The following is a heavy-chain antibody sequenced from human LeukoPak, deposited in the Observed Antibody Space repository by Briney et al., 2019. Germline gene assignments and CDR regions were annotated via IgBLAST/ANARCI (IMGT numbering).Heavy chain of an antibody. CDR3: AREGTSGTHLNWFDP. CDR1: GGSISSYY. V-gene: IGHV4-59*01. J-gene: IGHJ5*02. D-gene: IGHD1-1*01. Sequence: SETLSLTCTVSGGSISSYYWSWIRQPPGKGLEWIGHIYGSGSTNYNPSLKSRVTLSVDTSKNQFSLKLSSVTAADTAVYYCAREGTSGTHLNWFDPWGQGTLVTVSS. CDR2: IYGSGST.